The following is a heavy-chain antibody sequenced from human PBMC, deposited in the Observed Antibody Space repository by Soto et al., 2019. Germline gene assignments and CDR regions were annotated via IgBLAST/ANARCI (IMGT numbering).Heavy chain of an antibody. CDR3: ARAGVDIVVVPAAISWFDP. Sequence: QVQLVQSGAEVKKPGSSVKVSCKASGGTFSSYAISWVRQAPRQGLEWMGGIIPIFGTANYAQKFQGRVTITADESTSTAYMELSSLRSEDTAVYYCARAGVDIVVVPAAISWFDPWGQGTLVTVSS. CDR2: IIPIFGTA. V-gene: IGHV1-69*01. D-gene: IGHD2-2*02. J-gene: IGHJ5*02. CDR1: GGTFSSYA.